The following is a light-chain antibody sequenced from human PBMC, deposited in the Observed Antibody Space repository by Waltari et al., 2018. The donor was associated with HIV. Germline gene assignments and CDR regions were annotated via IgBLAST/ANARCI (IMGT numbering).Light chain of an antibody. J-gene: IGKJ4*01. V-gene: IGKV4-1*01. CDR1: QGLLYSSDNKNY. CDR2: WAS. CDR3: QQYYSTLALT. Sequence: DIVMPQSPDSLPVSLGERAPINARPSQGLLYSSDNKNYLAWYQQKPGQPPKLLIYWASTRESGVPDRFSGSGSGTDFTLTINSLQAEDVAVYYCQQYYSTLALTFGGGTKVEIK.